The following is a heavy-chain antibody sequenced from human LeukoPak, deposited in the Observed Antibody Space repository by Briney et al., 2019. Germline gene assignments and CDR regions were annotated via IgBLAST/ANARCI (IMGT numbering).Heavy chain of an antibody. V-gene: IGHV3-66*01. CDR1: GFTVSSNY. J-gene: IGHJ4*02. CDR3: ANVAGYSSGWYQTDY. CDR2: IYSGGST. D-gene: IGHD6-19*01. Sequence: GGSLRLSCAASGFTVSSNYMTWVRQAPGKGLEWVSVIYSGGSTYYADSVKGRFTISRDNSKNTLYLQMNSLRAGDTAVYYCANVAGYSSGWYQTDYWGQGTLVTVSS.